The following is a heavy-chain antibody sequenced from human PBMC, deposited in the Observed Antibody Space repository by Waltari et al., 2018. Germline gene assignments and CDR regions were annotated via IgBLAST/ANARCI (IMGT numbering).Heavy chain of an antibody. J-gene: IGHJ4*02. D-gene: IGHD3-22*01. V-gene: IGHV3-72*01. CDR2: IRNKANLYST. CDR1: GFTFSDHY. Sequence: EVQLVESGGGLVQPGGSLRLPCAASGFTFSDHYMDWVRQAPGKGREWVARIRNKANLYSTEYVPSVKGRCTISRDDSKSSLYLQMNSLKSEDTALYYCARGGDSSWPRWGQGTLVTVSA. CDR3: ARGGDSSWPR.